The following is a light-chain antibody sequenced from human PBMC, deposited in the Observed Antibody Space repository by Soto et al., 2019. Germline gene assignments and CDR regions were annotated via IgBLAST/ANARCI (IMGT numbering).Light chain of an antibody. CDR2: VVS. J-gene: IGLJ1*01. V-gene: IGLV2-14*01. CDR1: SSDVGAYNY. CDR3: SSYTSSDTPYV. Sequence: QSVLTQPASVSGSPGQSITISCTGTSSDVGAYNYVSWYQQHPDKAPKLMIYVVSNRPSGVSNRFSGFKSGNTASLTISVLQAEDEADYYCSSYTSSDTPYVFGTGTKLTVL.